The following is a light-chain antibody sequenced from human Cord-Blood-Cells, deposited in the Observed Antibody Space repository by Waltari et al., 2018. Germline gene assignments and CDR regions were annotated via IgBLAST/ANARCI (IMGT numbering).Light chain of an antibody. Sequence: SSELTQDPAVSVALGQTVRITCQGDSLRSNYASGYQQKPGQVTVLVKYGKNTRPSWTPARFSGCSSGNTASLTITGAQAEDEADYYCNSRDSSGNPHVVFGGGTKLTVL. CDR3: NSRDSSGNPHVV. CDR1: SLRSNY. J-gene: IGLJ2*01. CDR2: GKN. V-gene: IGLV3-19*01.